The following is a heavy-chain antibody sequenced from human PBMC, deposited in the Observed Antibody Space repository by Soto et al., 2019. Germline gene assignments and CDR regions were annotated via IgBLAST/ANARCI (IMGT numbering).Heavy chain of an antibody. CDR3: ARDRVMRGNSYYYGMDV. CDR2: IIPGFASP. V-gene: IGHV1-69*12. CDR1: GGTFNSFA. D-gene: IGHD2-21*01. Sequence: QVLLVQSGAEVKKPGSSMKVSCKTSGGTFNSFAISWVRLVPGQGLEWMGVIIPGFASPTYAQSLQGRVSITADESTTTADMELSSLRSEDTAVYYWARDRVMRGNSYYYGMDVWGQGTTVTVSS. J-gene: IGHJ6*02.